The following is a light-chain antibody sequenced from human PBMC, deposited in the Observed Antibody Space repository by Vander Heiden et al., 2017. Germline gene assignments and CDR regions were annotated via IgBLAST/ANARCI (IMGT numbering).Light chain of an antibody. Sequence: DIQMTQSPSSLSASVGDRVTITCQASQDISNYLNWCQQKPGKAPKLLIYDASNLETGVPSRFSGSGSGTDFTFTISSLQPEDIATYYCQQDDNLPLTFGHGTKVDIK. CDR3: QQDDNLPLT. J-gene: IGKJ3*01. CDR1: QDISNY. CDR2: DAS. V-gene: IGKV1-33*01.